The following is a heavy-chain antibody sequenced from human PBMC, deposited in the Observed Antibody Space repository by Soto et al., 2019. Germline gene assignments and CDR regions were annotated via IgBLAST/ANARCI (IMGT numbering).Heavy chain of an antibody. CDR2: ISAYNGNT. V-gene: IGHV1-18*04. CDR3: ARRAVNYYDSSGYYYLTL. J-gene: IGHJ4*02. CDR1: GYTFTSYG. D-gene: IGHD3-22*01. Sequence: PSVKVSCKASGYTFTSYGISWVRQAPGQGLEWMGWISAYNGNTNYAQKLQGRVTMTTDTSTSTAYMELRSLRSDDTAVYYCARRAVNYYDSSGYYYLTLWGQGTLVTVSS.